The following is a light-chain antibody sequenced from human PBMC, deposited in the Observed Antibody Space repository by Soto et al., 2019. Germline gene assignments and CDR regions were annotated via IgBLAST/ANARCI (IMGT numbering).Light chain of an antibody. J-gene: IGLJ3*02. Sequence: QSALTQPASVSGSPGQSITISCTGSNSDVGAYNFVSWYQQHPGKAPKLIIYEVSNRPSGVSNRFSGSKSGNTAYLTISGLQAEDEADYYCNSYTSTSARVFGGGTKVTVL. CDR2: EVS. CDR3: NSYTSTSARV. CDR1: NSDVGAYNF. V-gene: IGLV2-14*01.